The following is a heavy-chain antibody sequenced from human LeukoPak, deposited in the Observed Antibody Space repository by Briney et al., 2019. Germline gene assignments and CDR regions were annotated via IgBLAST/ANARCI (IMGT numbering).Heavy chain of an antibody. V-gene: IGHV4-30-4*01. Sequence: SETLSLTCTVSGGSISSGDYYWSWIRQPPGKGLEWIGYIYYSGSTYYNPSLKSRVTISVDTSKNQFSLKLSSVTAADTAVHYCARGNTLLWFGELPLFDYWGQGTLVTVSS. D-gene: IGHD3-10*01. J-gene: IGHJ4*02. CDR2: IYYSGST. CDR1: GGSISSGDYY. CDR3: ARGNTLLWFGELPLFDY.